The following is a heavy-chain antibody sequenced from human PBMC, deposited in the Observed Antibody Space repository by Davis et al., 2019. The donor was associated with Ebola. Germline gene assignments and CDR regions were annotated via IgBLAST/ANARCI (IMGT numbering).Heavy chain of an antibody. CDR1: GGSISSSSYY. CDR2: IYYSGST. D-gene: IGHD3-9*01. Sequence: PSETLSLTCTVSGGSISSSSYYWGWIRQPPGKGLEWIGSIYYSGSTYYNPSLKSRVTISVDTSKNQFSLKLSSVTAADTAVYYCARRAITIFLYGMDVWGQGTTVTVSS. J-gene: IGHJ6*02. CDR3: ARRAITIFLYGMDV. V-gene: IGHV4-39*01.